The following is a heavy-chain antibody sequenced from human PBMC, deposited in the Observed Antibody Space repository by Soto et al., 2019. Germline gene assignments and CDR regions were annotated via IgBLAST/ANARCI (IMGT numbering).Heavy chain of an antibody. CDR3: ARQKVDASDY. Sequence: QLQLVQYGAELKKPGASVKFSCKASGYTFTSYDINWVRQATGQGLEWMGWMNPNRGNTGYPQKFQGRVTMTRKTSISTAYMELSSLTSQDTAVYYCARQKVDASDYWGKGKLVTVSS. CDR1: GYTFTSYD. CDR2: MNPNRGNT. J-gene: IGHJ4*02. D-gene: IGHD2-15*01. V-gene: IGHV1-8*01.